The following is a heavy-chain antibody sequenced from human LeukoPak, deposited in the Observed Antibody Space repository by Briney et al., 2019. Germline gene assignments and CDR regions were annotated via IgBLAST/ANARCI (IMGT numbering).Heavy chain of an antibody. D-gene: IGHD6-19*01. CDR2: IYYSGST. V-gene: IGHV4-39*01. CDR1: GGSIISSSYY. Sequence: PSETLSLTCTVSGGSIISSSYYWGWIRQPPGKGLEWIGSIYYSGSTYYNPSLKGRVTISVDTSKNRFSLKLSSVTAADTAVYYCARRGSRIAVAGTGGFDCWGQGTLVTVSS. CDR3: ARRGSRIAVAGTGGFDC. J-gene: IGHJ4*02.